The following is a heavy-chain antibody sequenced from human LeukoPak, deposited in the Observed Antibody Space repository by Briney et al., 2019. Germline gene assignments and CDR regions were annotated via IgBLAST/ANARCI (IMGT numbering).Heavy chain of an antibody. CDR3: ARGDIVVVVAATLGDAFDI. J-gene: IGHJ3*02. CDR2: ISYDGSNK. Sequence: GSLRLSCAASGFTFSSYAMHWVRQAPGKGLEWVAVISYDGSNKYYADSVKGRFTISRDNSKNTLYLQMNSLRAEDTAVYYCARGDIVVVVAATLGDAFDIWGQGTMVTVSS. CDR1: GFTFSSYA. D-gene: IGHD2-15*01. V-gene: IGHV3-30*04.